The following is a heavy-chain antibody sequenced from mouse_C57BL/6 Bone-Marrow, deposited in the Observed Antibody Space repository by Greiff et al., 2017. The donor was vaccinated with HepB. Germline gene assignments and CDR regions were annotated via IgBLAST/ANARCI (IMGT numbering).Heavy chain of an antibody. CDR1: GYAFTNYL. J-gene: IGHJ4*01. Sequence: QVQLQQSGAELVRPGTSVKVSCKASGYAFTNYLIEWVKQRPGQGLEWIGVINPGSGGTNYNEKFKGKATLTADKSSSTAYMQLSSLTSEDSAVYFSAKHYGSSYDYAMDYWGQGTSVTVSS. V-gene: IGHV1-54*01. D-gene: IGHD1-1*01. CDR3: AKHYGSSYDYAMDY. CDR2: INPGSGGT.